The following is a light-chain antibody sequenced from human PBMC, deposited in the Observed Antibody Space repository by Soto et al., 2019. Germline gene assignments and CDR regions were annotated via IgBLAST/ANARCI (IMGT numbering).Light chain of an antibody. CDR3: TSWTTSTTMI. Sequence: QSALTQPASVSGSPGQSLTISCTGTSSDIGAYNFVSWYQQHPGKAPKLMLYDVNIRPSGVSNRFSGSKSGNTASLTISGLQAEDEADYYCTSWTTSTTMIFG. CDR2: DVN. J-gene: IGLJ2*01. CDR1: SSDIGAYNF. V-gene: IGLV2-14*03.